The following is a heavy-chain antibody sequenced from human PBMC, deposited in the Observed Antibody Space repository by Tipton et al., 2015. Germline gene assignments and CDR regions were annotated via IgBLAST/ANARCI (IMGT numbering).Heavy chain of an antibody. CDR2: FHHSGSP. V-gene: IGHV4-4*01. J-gene: IGHJ5*01. D-gene: IGHD2-21*02. CDR1: GGSISSRNW. CDR3: ATSDPYWFDS. Sequence: SLRLSCAVSGGSISSRNWWSWVRQPPGKGVVWIGEFHHSGSPYYNPSLKSRVTISVDKSKNQFSLRLSSATAADTSVYFCATSDPYWFDSWGQGTLVPVSS.